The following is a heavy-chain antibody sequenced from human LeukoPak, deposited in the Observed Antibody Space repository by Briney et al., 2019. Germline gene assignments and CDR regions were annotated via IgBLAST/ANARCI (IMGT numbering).Heavy chain of an antibody. D-gene: IGHD6-6*01. CDR1: GYTFTTYG. CDR3: ARGMYSSSSQVDY. J-gene: IGHJ4*02. V-gene: IGHV1-18*01. Sequence: ASVKVSCKASGYTFTTYGIAWVRRAPGQGLEWMGWISAYNGNTNSAQKLQGRVTMTTDTSTSTAYMDLRTLRSDDTAVYYCARGMYSSSSQVDYWGQGTLVTVSS. CDR2: ISAYNGNT.